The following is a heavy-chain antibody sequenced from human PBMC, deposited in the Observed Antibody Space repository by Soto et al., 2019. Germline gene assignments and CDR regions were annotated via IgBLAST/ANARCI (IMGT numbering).Heavy chain of an antibody. D-gene: IGHD6-19*01. Sequence: SETLSLTCTVSGGSISSYYWSWIRQPPGKGLEWIGYIYYSGSTNYNPSLKSRVTISVDTSKNQFSLKLSPVTAADTAVYYCARQSISGSGWLIDYWGQGTLVTVSS. V-gene: IGHV4-59*08. CDR2: IYYSGST. CDR1: GGSISSYY. J-gene: IGHJ4*02. CDR3: ARQSISGSGWLIDY.